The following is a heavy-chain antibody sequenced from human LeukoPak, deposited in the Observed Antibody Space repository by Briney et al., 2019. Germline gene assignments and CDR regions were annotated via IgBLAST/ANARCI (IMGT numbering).Heavy chain of an antibody. CDR3: ARDYSGSYTH. V-gene: IGHV1-2*06. Sequence: ASVKVSCKASGYSFTDYYIHLVRQAPGQGLEWVGLIHPNSGDTFYAQKFRGRVTMTRDTSINTAYMELDRLTSDDTAVYYCARDYSGSYTHWAQGTLVTVSS. CDR1: GYSFTDYY. J-gene: IGHJ4*02. D-gene: IGHD1-26*01. CDR2: IHPNSGDT.